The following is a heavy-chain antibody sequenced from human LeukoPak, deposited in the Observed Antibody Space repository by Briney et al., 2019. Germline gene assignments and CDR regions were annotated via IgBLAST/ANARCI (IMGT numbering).Heavy chain of an antibody. CDR2: ISGSGGST. V-gene: IGHV3-23*01. D-gene: IGHD6-13*01. CDR1: GFTFSSYA. CDR3: AKDIFPLIEAAAVPFDY. J-gene: IGHJ4*02. Sequence: PGGSLRLSCAASGFTFSSYAMSWVRQAPGKGLEWVSAISGSGGSTYYADSVKGRFTISRDNAKNSLYLQMNSLRAEDMALYYCAKDIFPLIEAAAVPFDYWGQGTLVTVSS.